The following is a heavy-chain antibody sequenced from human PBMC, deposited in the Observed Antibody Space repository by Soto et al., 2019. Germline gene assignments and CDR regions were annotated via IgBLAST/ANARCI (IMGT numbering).Heavy chain of an antibody. J-gene: IGHJ4*02. V-gene: IGHV4-59*08. CDR1: GGSISSYY. D-gene: IGHD7-27*01. CDR3: ARRGDWGSDEFDY. Sequence: QVQLQESGPGLVKPSETLSLTCTVSGGSISSYYWSWIRQPPGKGLEWIGYIYYSGSTSYNPSLKSRIIISVDMSKNQFALKLSSVTAADTAVYYCARRGDWGSDEFDYWGQGTLVTVSS. CDR2: IYYSGST.